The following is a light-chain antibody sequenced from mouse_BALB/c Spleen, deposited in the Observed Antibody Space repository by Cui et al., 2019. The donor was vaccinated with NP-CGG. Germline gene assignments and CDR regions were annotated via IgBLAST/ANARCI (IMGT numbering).Light chain of an antibody. CDR1: TGAVTTNNY. J-gene: IGLJ1*01. CDR3: ALWYSNHWV. Sequence: QSVVTQESALTTSTGETVTLTSRSSTGAVTTNNYANWVQEKPDHLFTGLIGGTNNRPPGVPARFSGSLIGDKAALTITGAQTEDEAIYFCALWYSNHWVFGGGTKLTVL. CDR2: GTN. V-gene: IGLV1*01.